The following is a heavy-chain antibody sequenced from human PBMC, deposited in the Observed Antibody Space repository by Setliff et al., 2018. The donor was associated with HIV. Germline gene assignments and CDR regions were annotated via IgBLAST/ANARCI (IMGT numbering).Heavy chain of an antibody. CDR3: ARTYCSSTSCHTPAY. D-gene: IGHD2-2*01. V-gene: IGHV3-48*01. J-gene: IGHJ4*02. CDR1: GFTFSSYS. CDR2: ISSSSSAT. Sequence: PGGSLRLSCAASGFTFSSYSMNWVRQAPGKGLEWVSYISSSSSATNYADSVKGRFTISRDNAKNSLYLQMNSLRAEDTAVYYCARTYCSSTSCHTPAYWGQGTLVTVSS.